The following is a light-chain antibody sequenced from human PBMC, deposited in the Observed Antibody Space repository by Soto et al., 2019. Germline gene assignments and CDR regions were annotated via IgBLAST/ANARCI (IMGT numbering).Light chain of an antibody. Sequence: QSALTQPASVSGSPGQSITISCTGTSSDVGGYNYVSWYQQHPGKAPKLMIYDVSNRPSGVSNRFSGSKSGNTASLTFAGLQAEEEADYCCSSYTSSSTVVFGGGTQLTVL. CDR2: DVS. V-gene: IGLV2-14*01. CDR3: SSYTSSSTVV. J-gene: IGLJ2*01. CDR1: SSDVGGYNY.